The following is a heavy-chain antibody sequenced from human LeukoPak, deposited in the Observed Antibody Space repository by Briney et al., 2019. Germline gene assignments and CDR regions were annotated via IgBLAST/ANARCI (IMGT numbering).Heavy chain of an antibody. V-gene: IGHV4-59*02. D-gene: IGHD7-27*01. CDR2: IYHTGST. J-gene: IGHJ4*02. CDR1: GGLDSVYY. CDR3: ASRKLGNDY. Sequence: SDTLSLTCTISGGLDSVYYWSWIRQSPGKGLEWIGYIYHTGSTSYSPSLKSRVTISADTSQNQFSLKLSSVTAADTAVYYCASRKLGNDYWGQGTLVTVSS.